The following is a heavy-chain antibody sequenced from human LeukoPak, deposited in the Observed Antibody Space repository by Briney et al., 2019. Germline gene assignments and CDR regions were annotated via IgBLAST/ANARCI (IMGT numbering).Heavy chain of an antibody. V-gene: IGHV3-7*04. CDR2: IKQDGSDK. CDR1: GFAFSSTW. D-gene: IGHD3-22*01. Sequence: GGSLRLSCAASGFAFSSTWMAWVRQAPGKGLEWVANIKQDGSDKYYVDSVKGRFTISRDNAKNPLYLQMNTLRAEDAAVYYCARSGKWLAPYYFDYWGQGTLVTVSS. J-gene: IGHJ4*02. CDR3: ARSGKWLAPYYFDY.